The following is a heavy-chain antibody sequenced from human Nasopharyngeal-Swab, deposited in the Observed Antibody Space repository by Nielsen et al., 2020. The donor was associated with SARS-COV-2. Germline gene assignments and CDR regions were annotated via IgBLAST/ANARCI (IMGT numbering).Heavy chain of an antibody. V-gene: IGHV4-31*02. CDR2: IYYSGST. CDR3: ARRVYCSGGSCYNDYYYYYGMDV. Sequence: RQAPGKGLEWIGYIYYSGSTYYNPSLKSRVTISVDTSKNQFSLKLSSVTAADTAVYYCARRVYCSGGSCYNDYYYYYGMDVWGQGTTVTVSS. D-gene: IGHD2-15*01. J-gene: IGHJ6*02.